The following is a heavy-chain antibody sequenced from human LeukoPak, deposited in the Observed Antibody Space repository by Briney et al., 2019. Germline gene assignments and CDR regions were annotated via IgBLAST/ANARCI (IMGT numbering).Heavy chain of an antibody. Sequence: GRSLRLSCAASGFIFSTYGMHWVRQAPGKGLEWVAVIWYDGSDTYYADSVKGRFTISRDNSKNTLYLQVNSLSAEDTAVYYCARDLSMVRGPLDYWGQGTLVTVSS. J-gene: IGHJ4*02. CDR3: ARDLSMVRGPLDY. CDR1: GFIFSTYG. CDR2: IWYDGSDT. D-gene: IGHD3-10*01. V-gene: IGHV3-33*01.